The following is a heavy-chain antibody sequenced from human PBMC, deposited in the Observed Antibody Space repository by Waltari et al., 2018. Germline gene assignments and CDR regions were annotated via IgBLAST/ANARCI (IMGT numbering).Heavy chain of an antibody. CDR2: IGTAGDT. V-gene: IGHV3-13*01. J-gene: IGHJ4*02. CDR1: GFTFSSYD. CDR3: ARGGSYGGNSEFDY. Sequence: EVQLVESGGGLVQPGGSLRLSCAASGFTFSSYDMPWVRQATGKGLEWVAAIGTAGDTYYPGSVKGRFTISRENAKNSLYLQMNSLRAGDTAVYYCARGGSYGGNSEFDYWGQGTLVTVSS. D-gene: IGHD4-17*01.